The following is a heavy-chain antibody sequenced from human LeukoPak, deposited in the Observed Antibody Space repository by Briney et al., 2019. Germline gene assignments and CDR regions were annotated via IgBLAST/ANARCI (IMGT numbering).Heavy chain of an antibody. Sequence: ASVKVSCKASGYTFTSYAMNWVRQAPGQGLEWMGWINTNTGNPTYAQGFTGRFVFSLDTSVSTAYLQISSLKAEDTAVYHCARDRHSSSWHPLGYYYYGMDVWGQGTTVTVSS. D-gene: IGHD6-13*01. CDR1: GYTFTSYA. V-gene: IGHV7-4-1*02. J-gene: IGHJ6*02. CDR2: INTNTGNP. CDR3: ARDRHSSSWHPLGYYYYGMDV.